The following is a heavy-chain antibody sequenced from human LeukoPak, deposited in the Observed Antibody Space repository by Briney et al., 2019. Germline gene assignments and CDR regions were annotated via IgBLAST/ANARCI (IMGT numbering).Heavy chain of an antibody. J-gene: IGHJ3*02. CDR3: ARVPNTAMVTDAFDI. V-gene: IGHV4-31*03. CDR2: IYYSGST. Sequence: SQTLSLTCTVSGGSISSGGYYWSWIRQHPGKGLEWIGYIYYSGSTYYNPSLKSRVTISVDTSKNQFSLKLSSVTAADTAVYYCARVPNTAMVTDAFDIWGQGTMVTVSS. D-gene: IGHD5-18*01. CDR1: GGSISSGGYY.